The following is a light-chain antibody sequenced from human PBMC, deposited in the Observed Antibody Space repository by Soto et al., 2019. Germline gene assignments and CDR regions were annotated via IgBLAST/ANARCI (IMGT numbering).Light chain of an antibody. CDR2: AAS. Sequence: IQMTQSPSSLSASLGDRVTITCRASQGIGVYLAWFQQKPGKVPRLLIYAASALQSGVPSRFSGGGSGTDFTLTINSLQPEDVATYYCQKYNSASLTFGGGTKVEIK. J-gene: IGKJ4*01. CDR3: QKYNSASLT. V-gene: IGKV1-27*01. CDR1: QGIGVY.